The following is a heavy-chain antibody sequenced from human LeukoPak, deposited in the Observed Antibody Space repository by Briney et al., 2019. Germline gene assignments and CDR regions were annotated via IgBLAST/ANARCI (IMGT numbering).Heavy chain of an antibody. CDR1: GYTFTNYH. CDR2: INPSGGST. CDR3: ARGGSSWYHDWFDP. J-gene: IGHJ5*02. V-gene: IGHV1-46*01. Sequence: GASVKVSCKASGYTFTNYHMHWVRQAPGQGLEWMGIINPSGGSTTYAQKFQGRVTMTRDMSTSTVYMELSSLRSEDTAVYYCARGGSSWYHDWFDPWGQGTLVTVSS. D-gene: IGHD6-13*01.